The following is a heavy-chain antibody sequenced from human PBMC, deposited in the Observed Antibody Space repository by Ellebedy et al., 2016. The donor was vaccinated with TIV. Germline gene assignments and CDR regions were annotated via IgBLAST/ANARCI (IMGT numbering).Heavy chain of an antibody. D-gene: IGHD2-15*01. CDR2: IYPGDSDT. V-gene: IGHV5-51*01. CDR1: GYTFTSYW. CDR3: ARRYGYCSGGSCHVDY. Sequence: KVSXKASGYTFTSYWIGWVRQLPGKGLEWMGIIYPGDSDTRYSPSFQGQVTISADKSISTAYLQWSSLKASDTAMYYCARRYGYCSGGSCHVDYWGQGTLVTVSS. J-gene: IGHJ4*02.